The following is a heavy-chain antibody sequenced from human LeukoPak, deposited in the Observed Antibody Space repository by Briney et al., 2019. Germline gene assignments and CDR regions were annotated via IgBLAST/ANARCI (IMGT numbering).Heavy chain of an antibody. CDR3: AREAIKDDAFDI. D-gene: IGHD5-24*01. J-gene: IGHJ3*02. CDR1: GGSISSYY. CDR2: IYYSGST. V-gene: IGHV4-59*01. Sequence: PSETLSLTCTVSGGSISSYYWSWIRQPPGKGLGWIGYIYYSGSTNYNPSLKSRVTISVDTSKNQFSLKLSSVTAADTAVYYCAREAIKDDAFDIWGQGTMVTVSS.